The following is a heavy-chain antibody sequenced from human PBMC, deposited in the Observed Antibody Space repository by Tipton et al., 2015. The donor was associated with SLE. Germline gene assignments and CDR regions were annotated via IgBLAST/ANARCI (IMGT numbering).Heavy chain of an antibody. V-gene: IGHV3-30*03. CDR1: GFTFSSFD. Sequence: SLRLSCEASGFTFSSFDMHWVRQAPGKGLEWVAVISYDGSNKYYADSVKGRFTISRDTSKKSLYLQMLSLGTEDTAVYYCARGEAGMLEAFDIWGQGTMVTVSS. CDR2: ISYDGSNK. J-gene: IGHJ3*02. D-gene: IGHD1-26*01. CDR3: ARGEAGMLEAFDI.